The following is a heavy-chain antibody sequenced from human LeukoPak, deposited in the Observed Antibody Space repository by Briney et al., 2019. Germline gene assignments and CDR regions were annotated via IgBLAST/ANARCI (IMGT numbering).Heavy chain of an antibody. CDR2: IYSGGST. CDR1: GLTVSSNY. Sequence: GGSLSLSCAASGLTVSSNYMSWVRQAPGKGLEWVSVIYSGGSTYYADSVKGRFSISRDNSENTLYLQMNRLRAEDQAVYYCARDGSSSNWYGGYYAYYMDVWGKGTTVTVSS. D-gene: IGHD6-13*01. J-gene: IGHJ6*03. CDR3: ARDGSSSNWYGGYYAYYMDV. V-gene: IGHV3-66*02.